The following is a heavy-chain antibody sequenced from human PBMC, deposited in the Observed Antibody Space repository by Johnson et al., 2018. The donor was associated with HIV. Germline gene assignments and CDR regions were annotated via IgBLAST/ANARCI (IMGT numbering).Heavy chain of an antibody. CDR3: AKDEFKWELLHI. D-gene: IGHD1-26*01. CDR1: GFTFSSYA. CDR2: ISWNSGSI. Sequence: VQLVESGGGVVQPGRSLRLSCAASGFTFSSYAMHWVRQAPGKGLEWVSGISWNSGSIGYADSVKGRFTISRDNAKNSLYLQMNSLRAEDTAVYYCAKDEFKWELLHIWGQGTMVTVSS. V-gene: IGHV3-9*01. J-gene: IGHJ3*02.